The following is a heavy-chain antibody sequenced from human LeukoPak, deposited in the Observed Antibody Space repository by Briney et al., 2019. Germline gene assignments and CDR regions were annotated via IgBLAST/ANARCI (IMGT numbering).Heavy chain of an antibody. D-gene: IGHD1-26*01. Sequence: PSETLSLTCTVSGGSISSYYWSWIRQPPGKGLEWIGYISYGGATSYNPSLKRRVTISVDSPKNRFPLRLSSLTAADTALYYCARHGGTLDYFDYWGPGSLVTVSS. J-gene: IGHJ4*02. CDR1: GGSISSYY. CDR3: ARHGGTLDYFDY. CDR2: ISYGGAT. V-gene: IGHV4-59*08.